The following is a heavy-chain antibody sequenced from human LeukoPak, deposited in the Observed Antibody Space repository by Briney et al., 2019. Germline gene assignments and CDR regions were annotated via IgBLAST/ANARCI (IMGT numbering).Heavy chain of an antibody. J-gene: IGHJ4*02. V-gene: IGHV4-39*01. CDR2: IYYSGST. D-gene: IGHD6-13*01. Sequence: SETLSVTCTVSGASFISSTYYWGWIRQPPGKGLEWIGSIYYSGSTYYNPSLKSRVTMSVDTSKNQFSLKLSSVTAADTAVYYCARHAGGISATGTRPFDYWGQGTLVTVSS. CDR3: ARHAGGISATGTRPFDY. CDR1: GASFISSTYY.